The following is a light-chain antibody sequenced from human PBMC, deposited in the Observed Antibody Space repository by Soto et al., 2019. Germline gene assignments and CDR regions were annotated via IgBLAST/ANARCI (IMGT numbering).Light chain of an antibody. CDR2: DAS. CDR3: QQRSNWPLT. V-gene: IGKV3-11*01. CDR1: QSVSSY. Sequence: EIVLTQSPATLSLSPGETATLSCRASQSVSSYLAWYQQKPGQAPRLLIYDASNRVTGIPARFIGSGSGTDFTLTISSLEPEDFAVYYCQQRSNWPLTFGGGTKVQIK. J-gene: IGKJ4*01.